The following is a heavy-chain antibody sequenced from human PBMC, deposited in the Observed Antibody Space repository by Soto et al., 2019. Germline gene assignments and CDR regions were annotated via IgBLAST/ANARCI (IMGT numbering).Heavy chain of an antibody. CDR3: ARDGRTGGYYPSLRYYYGMDV. D-gene: IGHD2-8*02. CDR1: GGTFSSYA. V-gene: IGHV1-69*06. Sequence: QVQLVQSGAEVKKPGSSVKVSCKASGGTFSSYAISWVRQAPGQGLEWMGGIIPIFGTANYAQKFQGRVTITADKYTITAYMELSSLRSEDTAVYYCARDGRTGGYYPSLRYYYGMDVWGQGTTVTVSS. CDR2: IIPIFGTA. J-gene: IGHJ6*02.